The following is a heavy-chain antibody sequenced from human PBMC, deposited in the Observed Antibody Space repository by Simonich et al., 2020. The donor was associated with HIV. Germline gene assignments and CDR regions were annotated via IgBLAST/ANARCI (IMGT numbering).Heavy chain of an antibody. V-gene: IGHV5-51*01. CDR1: GYSFTSYW. D-gene: IGHD3-22*01. J-gene: IGHJ4*02. CDR3: ARTYYYDSSGYYPYFDY. CDR2: IDPGDSDT. Sequence: EVQLVQSGAEVKKPGESLKISCKGSGYSFTSYWIGWVRQMPGKGLEGVGNIDPGDSDTRYSPSFQGQVTISADKSSSTAYLQWSSLKASDTAMDYCARTYYYDSSGYYPYFDYWGQGTLVTVSS.